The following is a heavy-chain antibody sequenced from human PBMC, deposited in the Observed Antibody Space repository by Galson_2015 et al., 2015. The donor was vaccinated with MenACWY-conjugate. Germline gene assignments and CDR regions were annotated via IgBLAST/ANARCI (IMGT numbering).Heavy chain of an antibody. D-gene: IGHD2-15*01. CDR2: ISPSAGIT. CDR3: AKVMLVGGSDGFDI. J-gene: IGHJ3*02. Sequence: EWMGTISPSAGITHYAQKFQGRVSMNRDTSTSTVYMELSSLKSDDTAVYYCAKVMLVGGSDGFDIWGQGTMVTVSS. V-gene: IGHV1-46*01.